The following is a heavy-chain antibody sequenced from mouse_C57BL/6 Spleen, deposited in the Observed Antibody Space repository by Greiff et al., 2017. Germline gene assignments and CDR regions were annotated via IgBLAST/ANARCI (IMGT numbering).Heavy chain of an antibody. CDR1: GYTFTSYD. J-gene: IGHJ3*01. CDR3: ATYYGYDGAWFAY. CDR2: IYPRDGST. D-gene: IGHD2-9*01. Sequence: QVQLQQSGPELVKPGASVKLSCKASGYTFTSYDINWVKQRPGQGLEWIGWIYPRDGSTKYNEKFKGKATLTVDTSSSTAYMELHSLTSEDSAVYFCATYYGYDGAWFAYWGQGTLVTVSA. V-gene: IGHV1-85*01.